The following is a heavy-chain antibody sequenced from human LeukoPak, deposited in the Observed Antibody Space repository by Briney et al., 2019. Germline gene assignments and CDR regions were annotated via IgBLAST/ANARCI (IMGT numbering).Heavy chain of an antibody. J-gene: IGHJ6*03. CDR2: INPNSGGT. CDR1: GYTFSNYY. Sequence: ASVKVSCKASGYTFSNYYMHWVRQAPGQGLEWMGWINPNSGGTNYAQKFQGRVTMTRDTSISTAYMELSRLRSDDTAVYYCARDLPFTMVRGVIIDYYHYMDVWGKGTTVTISS. CDR3: ARDLPFTMVRGVIIDYYHYMDV. V-gene: IGHV1-2*02. D-gene: IGHD3-10*01.